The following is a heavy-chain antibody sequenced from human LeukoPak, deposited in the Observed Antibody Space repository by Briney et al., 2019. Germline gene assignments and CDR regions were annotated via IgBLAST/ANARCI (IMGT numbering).Heavy chain of an antibody. CDR1: GYSFTSYW. CDR3: ARLKMDYYGSGSYGMDV. D-gene: IGHD3-10*01. CDR2: IYPGDSDT. J-gene: IGHJ6*02. V-gene: IGHV5-51*01. Sequence: GESLKISCKGSGYSFTSYWIGWVRQMPGKGLEWMGIIYPGDSDTRYSPSFQGQVTISADKSISTAYLQWSSLKASDTAMYYCARLKMDYYGSGSYGMDVWGQGTTVTVSS.